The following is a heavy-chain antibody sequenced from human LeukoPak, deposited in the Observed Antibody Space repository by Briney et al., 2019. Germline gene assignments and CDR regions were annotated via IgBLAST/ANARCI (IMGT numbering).Heavy chain of an antibody. CDR2: INHNGNT. CDR1: GGSFSGNY. J-gene: IGHJ4*02. CDR3: ARVFPGHCSGTSCYVIDY. V-gene: IGHV4-34*01. Sequence: SSETLSLTCAVYGGSFSGNYWSWIRQPPGKGLEWIVEINHNGNTNYNPSLKSRVTISVDTSKNQFSLELSSVTAADTAVYYSARVFPGHCSGTSCYVIDYWGQGTLVTVSS. D-gene: IGHD2-2*01.